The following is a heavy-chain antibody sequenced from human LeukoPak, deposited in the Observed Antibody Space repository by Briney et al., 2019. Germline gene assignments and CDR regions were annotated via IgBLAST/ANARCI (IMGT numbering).Heavy chain of an antibody. Sequence: PGGSLRLSCAASRFTFSSYEMNWVRQAPGKGLEWVSSISSSSSYIYYADSVKGRFTISRDNAKNSLYLQMNSLRAEDTAVYYCAKFIAAPFYFDYWGQGTLVTVSS. CDR3: AKFIAAPFYFDY. V-gene: IGHV3-21*01. CDR2: ISSSSSYI. J-gene: IGHJ4*02. CDR1: RFTFSSYE. D-gene: IGHD6-13*01.